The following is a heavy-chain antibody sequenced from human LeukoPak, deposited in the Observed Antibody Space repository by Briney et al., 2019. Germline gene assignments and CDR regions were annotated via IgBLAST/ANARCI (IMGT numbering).Heavy chain of an antibody. V-gene: IGHV3-48*02. CDR2: ISSSSSTI. J-gene: IGHJ4*02. CDR1: GFTFSSYS. D-gene: IGHD6-13*01. CDR3: ARSVSIAAAGSFDY. Sequence: GGSLRLSCAASGFTFSSYSMNWVRQAPGKGLEWVSYISSSSSTIYYADSVKGRFTISRDNAKNSLYLQMNSLRDGDTAVYYCARSVSIAAAGSFDYWGQGTLVTVSS.